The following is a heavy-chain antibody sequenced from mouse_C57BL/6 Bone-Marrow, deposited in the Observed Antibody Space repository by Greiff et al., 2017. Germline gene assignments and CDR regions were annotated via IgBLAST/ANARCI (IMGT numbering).Heavy chain of an antibody. CDR3: ARGPMVTTGYWYFDV. CDR2: INPSTGGT. CDR1: GYSFTGYY. J-gene: IGHJ1*03. Sequence: EVQLQQSGPELVKPGASVKISCKASGYSFTGYYMNWVKQSPEKSLEWIGEINPSTGGTTYNQKIKAKATLTVDKSSSTAYMQLKSLTSEDSAVYYCARGPMVTTGYWYFDVWGTGTTVTVSS. V-gene: IGHV1-42*01. D-gene: IGHD2-2*01.